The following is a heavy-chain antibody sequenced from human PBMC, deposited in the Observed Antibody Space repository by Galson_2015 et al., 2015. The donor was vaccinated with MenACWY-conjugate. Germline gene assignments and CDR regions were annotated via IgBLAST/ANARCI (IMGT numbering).Heavy chain of an antibody. CDR3: ARLPTWGSSFGYFDY. J-gene: IGHJ4*02. D-gene: IGHD7-27*01. CDR2: IRETGSL. CDR1: GDSLSSHH. V-gene: IGHV4-59*08. Sequence: ETLSLACTVSGDSLSSHHWSWFRQRPGTGLEWIAYIRETGSLKDNPSLKSRVTMSADKYNYQFSLSLISVTAADTAVYYCARLPTWGSSFGYFDYWGRGILVAVSS.